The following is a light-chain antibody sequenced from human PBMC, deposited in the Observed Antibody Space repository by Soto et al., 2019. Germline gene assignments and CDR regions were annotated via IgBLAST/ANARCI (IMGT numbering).Light chain of an antibody. J-gene: IGKJ1*01. Sequence: DIQMTQSPSTLSASVGDRITITCRASQSISSWLAWYQQKPGKAPKLLIYKASILESGVPSRFSGSGSGTEFTLTISSLPPDYFATYYCQQYNSYWTFGQGTKVEIK. CDR2: KAS. CDR1: QSISSW. CDR3: QQYNSYWT. V-gene: IGKV1-5*03.